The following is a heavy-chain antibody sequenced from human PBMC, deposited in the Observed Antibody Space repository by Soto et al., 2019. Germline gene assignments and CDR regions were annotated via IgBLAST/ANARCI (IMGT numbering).Heavy chain of an antibody. CDR3: ARDQTYYDFWSGSSPLDYYMDV. CDR2: ISPYNGNT. D-gene: IGHD3-3*01. V-gene: IGHV1-18*01. J-gene: IGHJ6*03. CDR1: GGTFSSYA. Sequence: GASVKVSCKASGGTFSSYAISWVRQAPGQGLEWMGGISPYNGNTNYAQKLQGRVTITTDTSTSTAYMELRSLRSDDTAVYYCARDQTYYDFWSGSSPLDYYMDVWGKGTTVTVSS.